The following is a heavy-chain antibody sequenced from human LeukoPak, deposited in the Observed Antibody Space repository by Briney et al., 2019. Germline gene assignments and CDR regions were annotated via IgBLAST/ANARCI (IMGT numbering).Heavy chain of an antibody. D-gene: IGHD3-22*01. CDR1: GFTFSSYA. CDR3: AKEPVITMIVVVSNWFDP. CDR2: ISGSGGST. J-gene: IGHJ5*02. Sequence: GGSLRLSCAASGFTFSSYAMSWVRQAPGKGLEWVSAISGSGGSTYYADSVKGRFTISRDNPKNTLYLQMNSLRAEDTAVYYCAKEPVITMIVVVSNWFDPWGQGTLVTVSS. V-gene: IGHV3-23*01.